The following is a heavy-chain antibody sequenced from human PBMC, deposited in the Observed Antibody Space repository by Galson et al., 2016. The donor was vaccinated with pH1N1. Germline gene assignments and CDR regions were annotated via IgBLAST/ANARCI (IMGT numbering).Heavy chain of an antibody. CDR3: ARRGINGTDF. D-gene: IGHD1/OR15-1a*01. V-gene: IGHV5-51*01. CDR1: GYSFKSYW. Sequence: QSGAEVKKSGESLKISCKGSGYSFKSYWIAWVRQMPGKGLEWMGIIYPGDSDTRYSPSFLGQVIMSADKSISTALLQWSSLNASDTAMYYCARRGINGTDFWGQGTLVTVSS. J-gene: IGHJ4*02. CDR2: IYPGDSDT.